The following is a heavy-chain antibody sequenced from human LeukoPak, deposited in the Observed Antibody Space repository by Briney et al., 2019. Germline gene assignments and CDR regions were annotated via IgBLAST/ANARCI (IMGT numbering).Heavy chain of an antibody. V-gene: IGHV4-61*02. D-gene: IGHD5-18*01. Sequence: SETLSLTCTVSGGSISSGSYYWNWIRQPAGKGLERIGRIYSSGSTNYNPSLKSRVSISVDTSKNQFSLTLSSVTTADTAVYYCARGQKYRNGYTVTELGSGYFAYWGQGTLVTVSS. CDR2: IYSSGST. CDR1: GGSISSGSYY. J-gene: IGHJ4*02. CDR3: ARGQKYRNGYTVTELGSGYFAY.